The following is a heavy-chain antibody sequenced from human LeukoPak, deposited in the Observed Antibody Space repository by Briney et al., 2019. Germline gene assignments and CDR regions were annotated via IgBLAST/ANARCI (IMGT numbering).Heavy chain of an antibody. D-gene: IGHD3-22*01. CDR1: GYTFSSYY. J-gene: IGHJ4*02. Sequence: ASVKVSCKASGYTFSSYYMHWVRQAPGQGLEWMGIINPSGGSTKYAQKLQGRVTMTSDTSTSTVYMELSSLRSEDSAVYCCARDDSSGPQVYWGQGTLVTVSS. CDR3: ARDDSSGPQVY. CDR2: INPSGGST. V-gene: IGHV1-46*01.